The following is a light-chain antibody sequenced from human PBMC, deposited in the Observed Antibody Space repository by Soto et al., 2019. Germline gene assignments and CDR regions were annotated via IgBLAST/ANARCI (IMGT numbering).Light chain of an antibody. V-gene: IGKV3-11*01. CDR1: QRISTY. Sequence: EIVLTQSPATLSLSPGERAILSCRASQRISTYLAWYQQKPGQAPRLVIYDASYRANGIPARFSGSGSGSDFTLTISSLEPEDFAVYYCQQRSNWLLTFGGGTKVEIK. J-gene: IGKJ4*01. CDR3: QQRSNWLLT. CDR2: DAS.